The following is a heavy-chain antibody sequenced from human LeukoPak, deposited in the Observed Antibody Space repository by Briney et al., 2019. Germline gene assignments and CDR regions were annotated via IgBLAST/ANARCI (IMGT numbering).Heavy chain of an antibody. J-gene: IGHJ4*02. D-gene: IGHD6-19*01. CDR3: ARDLHSGIAVAGEFDY. Sequence: GASVKVSCKASGYTFTGYYMHWVRQAPGQGLEWMGWINPNSGGTNYAQKFQGRVTMTRDTSISTAHMELSRLRSDDTAVYYCARDLHSGIAVAGEFDYWGQGTLVTVSS. CDR1: GYTFTGYY. V-gene: IGHV1-2*02. CDR2: INPNSGGT.